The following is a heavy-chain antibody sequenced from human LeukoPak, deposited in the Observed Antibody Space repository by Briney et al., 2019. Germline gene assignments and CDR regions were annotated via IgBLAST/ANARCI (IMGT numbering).Heavy chain of an antibody. D-gene: IGHD4-17*01. CDR1: GGSISSSSYY. CDR3: ARQTTARPSSWYFDL. CDR2: FYYSGTT. V-gene: IGHV4-39*01. Sequence: SDTLSLTCTVSGGSISSSSYYGGWIRQPPGKGLERIGSFYYSGTTYYSPSLKSRVTMSVDTSKSQFSLNLRYVPAADTAVYYCARQTTARPSSWYFDLWGRGTLVTVSS. J-gene: IGHJ2*01.